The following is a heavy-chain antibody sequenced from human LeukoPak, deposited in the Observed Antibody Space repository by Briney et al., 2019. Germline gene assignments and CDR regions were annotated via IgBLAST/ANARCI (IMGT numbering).Heavy chain of an antibody. CDR2: ISSSSSYI. CDR1: GFTFSSYS. V-gene: IGHV3-21*01. J-gene: IGHJ4*02. CDR3: ARDWTGLGYYDSSGYYDY. Sequence: GGSLRLSCAASGFTFSSYSMNWVRQAPGKGLEWLSSISSSSSYIYYADSVKGRFTISRDNAKNSLYLQMNSLRAEDTAVYYCARDWTGLGYYDSSGYYDYWGQGTLVTVSS. D-gene: IGHD3-22*01.